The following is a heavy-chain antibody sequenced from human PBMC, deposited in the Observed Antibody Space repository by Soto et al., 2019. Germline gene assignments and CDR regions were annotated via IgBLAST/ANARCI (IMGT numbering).Heavy chain of an antibody. V-gene: IGHV4-31*03. Sequence: SETLSLTCTVSGGSISSGGYYWSWIRQHPGKGLEWIGYIYYSGSTYYNPSLKSRVTISVDTSKNQFSLKLSSVTAADTAVYYCARDPANYYYYGMDVWGQGTTVTVS. CDR1: GGSISSGGYY. CDR3: ARDPANYYYYGMDV. CDR2: IYYSGST. J-gene: IGHJ6*02.